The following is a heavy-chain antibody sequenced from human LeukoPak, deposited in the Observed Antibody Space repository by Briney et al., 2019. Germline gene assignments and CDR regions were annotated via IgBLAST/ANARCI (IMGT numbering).Heavy chain of an antibody. CDR2: IIPIFGIA. CDR3: ARGGACGGDCYSRRFDP. V-gene: IGHV1-69*04. D-gene: IGHD2-21*02. Sequence: SVKVSCKASGGTFSSYAISWVRQAPGQGLEWMGRIIPIFGIANYAQKFQGRVTITADKSTSTAYMELSSLRSEDTAVYYCARGGACGGDCYSRRFDPWGQGTLATVSS. J-gene: IGHJ5*02. CDR1: GGTFSSYA.